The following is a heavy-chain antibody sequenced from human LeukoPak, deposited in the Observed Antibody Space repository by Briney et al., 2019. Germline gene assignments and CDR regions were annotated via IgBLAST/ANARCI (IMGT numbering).Heavy chain of an antibody. CDR1: GGSISSSSYY. D-gene: IGHD3-3*01. Sequence: PSETLSLTCTVSGGSISSSSYYWGWIRQPPGKGLEWIGSIYYSGSTYYNPSLKSRVTISVDTSKNQFSLKLSSVTAADTAVYYCARGKYDFWSGYPEYYFDYWGQGTLVTVSS. CDR2: IYYSGST. J-gene: IGHJ4*02. V-gene: IGHV4-39*07. CDR3: ARGKYDFWSGYPEYYFDY.